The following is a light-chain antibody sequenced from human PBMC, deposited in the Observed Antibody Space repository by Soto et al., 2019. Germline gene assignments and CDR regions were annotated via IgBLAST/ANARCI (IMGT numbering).Light chain of an antibody. CDR3: IQSTQLPPT. CDR1: QSLLHITGETF. CDR2: EVS. Sequence: DVVMPQTPLSLSVAPGQPASISCKSSQSLLHITGETFLFWYLQKQGQSPQLLIYEVSTRVSGVPDRFSGSGSGTDFTLEISRVETDDVGIYYCIQSTQLPPTFGQGTRLGIE. J-gene: IGKJ5*01. V-gene: IGKV2D-29*02.